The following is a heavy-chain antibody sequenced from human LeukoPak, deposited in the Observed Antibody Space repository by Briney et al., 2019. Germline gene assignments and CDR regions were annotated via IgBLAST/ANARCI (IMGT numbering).Heavy chain of an antibody. CDR2: IIPIFGIA. CDR1: GGTFSSYA. D-gene: IGHD3-3*01. J-gene: IGHJ4*02. Sequence: SVKVSCKASGGTFSSYAISWVRQAPGQGLEWMGRIIPIFGIANYAQKFQGRVTITADKSTSTAYMELSSLRSEDTAVYYCAREDTTYYDFWSGYKPLDYWGQGTLVTVSS. CDR3: AREDTTYYDFWSGYKPLDY. V-gene: IGHV1-69*04.